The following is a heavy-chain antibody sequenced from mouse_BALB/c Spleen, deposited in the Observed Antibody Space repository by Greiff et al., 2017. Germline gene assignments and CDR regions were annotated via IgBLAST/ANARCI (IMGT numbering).Heavy chain of an antibody. J-gene: IGHJ2*01. CDR1: GFTFTSYW. V-gene: IGHV1-87*01. CDR3: ARWMITYYLDD. Sequence: QVQLQQSGAELVRPGASVKLSCKASGFTFTSYWMHWVNQRPGQGLEWIGAIYPGDGDTRYTQKFKGKDTLTADKSSSPAYMQLSSLASEDSAVYDCARWMITYYLDDWGQGTTVTVSA. D-gene: IGHD2-4*01. CDR2: IYPGDGDT.